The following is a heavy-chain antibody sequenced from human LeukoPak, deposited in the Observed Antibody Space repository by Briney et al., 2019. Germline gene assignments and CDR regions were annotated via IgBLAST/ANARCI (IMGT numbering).Heavy chain of an antibody. CDR3: ARGVDTAIIVYYYYYMDV. Sequence: SETLSLTCSVSGDSISSYYWSWIRQPPGKGLEWIGEINHSGSTNYNPSLKSRVTMSVDTSKNQFSLKLSSVTAADTAVYYCARGVDTAIIVYYYYYMDVWGKGTTVTVSS. V-gene: IGHV4-34*01. CDR2: INHSGST. D-gene: IGHD5-18*01. CDR1: GDSISSYY. J-gene: IGHJ6*03.